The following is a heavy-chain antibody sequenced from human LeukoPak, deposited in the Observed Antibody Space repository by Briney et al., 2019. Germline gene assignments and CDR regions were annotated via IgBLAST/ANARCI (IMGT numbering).Heavy chain of an antibody. V-gene: IGHV1-69*05. Sequence: SVKVSCKASGGTFSSYAISWVRQAPGQGLEWMGGIIPIFGTANYAQKFQGRVTITTDESTSTAYMELSSLRSEDTAVYYCAKRPKYGNSWIDFWGQGTLVTVSS. CDR3: AKRPKYGNSWIDF. CDR2: IIPIFGTA. D-gene: IGHD6-13*01. CDR1: GGTFSSYA. J-gene: IGHJ4*02.